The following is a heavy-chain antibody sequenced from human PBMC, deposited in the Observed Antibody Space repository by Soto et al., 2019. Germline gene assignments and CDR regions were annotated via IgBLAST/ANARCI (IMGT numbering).Heavy chain of an antibody. J-gene: IGHJ4*02. V-gene: IGHV3-23*01. CDR1: GFTFSNYA. D-gene: IGHD6-6*01. CDR3: AKQVRDGTSSPYYFDY. Sequence: PVGSLRLSCAGSGFTFSNYAMSWVRQAPGKGLEWVSAISSAVNTYYADSVKGRFTISRDNSKNTLSLQMNSLRAEDTAVYYCAKQVRDGTSSPYYFDYWGQGTLVTVSS. CDR2: ISSAVNT.